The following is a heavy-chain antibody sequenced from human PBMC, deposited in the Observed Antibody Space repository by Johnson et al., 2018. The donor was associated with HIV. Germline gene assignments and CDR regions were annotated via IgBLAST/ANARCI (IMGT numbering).Heavy chain of an antibody. J-gene: IGHJ3*02. CDR2: IKEDGSEE. D-gene: IGHD2/OR15-2a*01. CDR3: ARRLSPDSFDI. Sequence: EQLVESGGGLVQPGGSLRLSCAASGITFSNYWMGWVRQAPGKGLEWVANIKEDGSEEYYADSVKGRSTISRDNAKNSLYLQMNNLRAEDTAVYYCARRLSPDSFDIWGQGTMVTVSS. CDR1: GITFSNYW. V-gene: IGHV3-7*04.